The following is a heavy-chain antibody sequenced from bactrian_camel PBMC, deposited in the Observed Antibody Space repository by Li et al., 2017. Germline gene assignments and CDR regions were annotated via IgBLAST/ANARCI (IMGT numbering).Heavy chain of an antibody. CDR1: GFTFSSYY. V-gene: IGHV3-2*01. CDR3: AADFAAPSVVWVGYCQTYEYNY. Sequence: QLVESGGGLVQPGGSLRLSCAASGFTFSSYYMSWVRQAPGKGLEWVSSIYTGGGRTYYAESVKGRFTISKDNTRNPLYLQMNNLKPEDTGIYYCAADFAAPSVVWVGYCQTYEYNYWGQGTQVTVS. D-gene: IGHD5*01. CDR2: IYTGGGRT. J-gene: IGHJ4*01.